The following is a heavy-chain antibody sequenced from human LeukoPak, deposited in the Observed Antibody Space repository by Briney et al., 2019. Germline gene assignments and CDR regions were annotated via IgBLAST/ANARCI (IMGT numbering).Heavy chain of an antibody. CDR3: AGGFAAAATFDY. D-gene: IGHD6-13*01. J-gene: IGHJ4*02. CDR1: GGSISSSSYY. Sequence: SETLSLTCTVSGGSISSSSYYWGWIRQPPGKGLEWIGSIYYSGNTYSNPSLNSRVTLSVDTSKSHFSLKLRSVTAADTAVYYCAGGFAAAATFDYWGQGALVTVSS. CDR2: IYYSGNT. V-gene: IGHV4-39*02.